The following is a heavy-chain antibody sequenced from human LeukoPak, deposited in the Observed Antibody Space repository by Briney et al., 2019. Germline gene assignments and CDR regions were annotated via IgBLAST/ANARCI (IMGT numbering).Heavy chain of an antibody. CDR1: GGTFSAYY. D-gene: IGHD3-22*01. Sequence: SETLSLTCAASGGTFSAYYWSWIRQPPGKGLEWIGEINHSGSTNYNPSIKSRVTISVDTSKNQFYLKLSSVTAADTAVYDCARGLDSSGPIRLFDPWGQGTLVTVSS. V-gene: IGHV4-34*01. CDR2: INHSGST. J-gene: IGHJ5*02. CDR3: ARGLDSSGPIRLFDP.